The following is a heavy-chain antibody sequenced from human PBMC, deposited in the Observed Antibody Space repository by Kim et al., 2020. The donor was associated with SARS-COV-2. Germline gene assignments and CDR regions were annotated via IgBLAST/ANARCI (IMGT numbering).Heavy chain of an antibody. CDR1: GGSISSGGYS. CDR2: IYHSGST. V-gene: IGHV4-30-2*01. Sequence: SETLSLTCAVSGGSISSGGYSWSWIRQPPGKGLEWIGYIYHSGSTYYNPSLKSRVTISVDRSKNQFSLKLSSVTAADTAVYYCARRRVVVITYDAFDIWGQGTMVTVSS. CDR3: ARRRVVVITYDAFDI. D-gene: IGHD3-22*01. J-gene: IGHJ3*02.